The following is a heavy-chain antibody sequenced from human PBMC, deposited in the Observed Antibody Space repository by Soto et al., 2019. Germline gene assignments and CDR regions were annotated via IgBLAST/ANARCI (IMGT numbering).Heavy chain of an antibody. J-gene: IGHJ4*02. D-gene: IGHD6-6*01. V-gene: IGHV1-18*01. CDR2: FNIYKGNP. Sequence: QVQLGQSGVEVKKPGPSVRVSCRPSGYTFTILATSWVRQAPGRGLEWLGWFNIYKGNPNQPQIFRGKVTMTTDTSTGTAYRELRSLHSDDSAVYYCARDSQYSTDWQRFDSWGQGTLVTVSS. CDR3: ARDSQYSTDWQRFDS. CDR1: GYTFTILA.